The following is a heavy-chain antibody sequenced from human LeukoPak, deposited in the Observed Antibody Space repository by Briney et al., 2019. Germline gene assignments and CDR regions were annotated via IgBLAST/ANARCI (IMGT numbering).Heavy chain of an antibody. D-gene: IGHD6-25*01. V-gene: IGHV4-30-4*01. J-gene: IGHJ5*02. CDR1: GGSISSGDYY. CDR3: ARVKNAATNWFDP. CDR2: IYYSGST. Sequence: MASETLSLTCTVSGGSISSGDYYWSWIRQPPGKGLEWIGYIYYSGSTCYNPSLKSRVTISVDTSKNQFSLKLSSVTAADTAVYYCARVKNAATNWFDPWGQGTLVTVSS.